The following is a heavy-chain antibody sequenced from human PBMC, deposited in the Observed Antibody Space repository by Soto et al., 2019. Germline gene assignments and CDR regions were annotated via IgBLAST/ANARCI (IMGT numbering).Heavy chain of an antibody. J-gene: IGHJ4*02. CDR3: AKNRGRVTTSWHFEY. V-gene: IGHV4-31*03. CDR2: IYYSGST. CDR1: GGSISSGGYY. Sequence: SETLSLTCTVSGGSISSGGYYWSWIRQHPGKGLEWIGYIYYSGSTYYNPSLKSRVTISVDTSKNQFSLKLSSVTAADTAVYYCAKNRGRVTTSWHFEYWGQGTLVTVSS. D-gene: IGHD4-17*01.